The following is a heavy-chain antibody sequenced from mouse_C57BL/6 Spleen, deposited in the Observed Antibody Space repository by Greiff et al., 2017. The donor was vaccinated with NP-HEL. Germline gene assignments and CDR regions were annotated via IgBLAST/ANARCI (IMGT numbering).Heavy chain of an antibody. CDR1: GYAFTNYL. Sequence: QVQLQQSGAELVRPGTSVKVSCKASGYAFTNYLIEWVKQRPGQGFEWIGVINPGSGGTNYNEKFKGKATLTADKSSSTAYMQLSSLTSEDSAVYFCARAYDGYFYAMDYWGQGTSVTVSS. CDR2: INPGSGGT. V-gene: IGHV1-54*01. J-gene: IGHJ4*01. CDR3: ARAYDGYFYAMDY. D-gene: IGHD2-3*01.